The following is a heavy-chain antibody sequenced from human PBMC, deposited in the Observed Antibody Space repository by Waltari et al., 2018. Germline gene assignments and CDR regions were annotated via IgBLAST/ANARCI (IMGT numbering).Heavy chain of an antibody. J-gene: IGHJ3*02. CDR3: AKDTPLYSSSSGGAFDI. CDR2: IRYDGSNK. CDR1: GFTFSSYG. Sequence: QVQLVESGGGVVQPGGSLRLSCAASGFTFSSYGMPWVRQAPGKGLEWVAFIRYDGSNKYYADSVKGRFTISRDNSKNTLYLQMNSLRAEDTAVYYCAKDTPLYSSSSGGAFDIWGQGTMVTVSS. D-gene: IGHD6-6*01. V-gene: IGHV3-30*02.